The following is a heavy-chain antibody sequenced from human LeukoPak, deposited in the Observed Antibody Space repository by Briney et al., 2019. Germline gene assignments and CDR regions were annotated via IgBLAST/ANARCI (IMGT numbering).Heavy chain of an antibody. D-gene: IGHD3-10*01. J-gene: IGHJ5*02. Sequence: SETLSLTCTVSGGSISNYYWNWIRQPPGKGLEWIGYIYYTGSTNYNPSLKSRVTISVDTSKNQFSLKLSSVTAADTAVYYCARAPTGVRGVIRNWFDPWGQGTLVTVSS. CDR2: IYYTGST. CDR3: ARAPTGVRGVIRNWFDP. V-gene: IGHV4-59*12. CDR1: GGSISNYY.